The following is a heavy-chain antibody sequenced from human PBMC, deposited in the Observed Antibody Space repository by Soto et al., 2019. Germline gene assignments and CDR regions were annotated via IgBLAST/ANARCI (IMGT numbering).Heavy chain of an antibody. J-gene: IGHJ4*02. CDR1: GQFPFSNYA. D-gene: IGHD3-10*01. CDR3: ATAWFGRFDF. CDR2: INAGDGNR. V-gene: IGHV1-3*01. Sequence: QVHLAQSGAEMKSPGASVKLSCRPSGQFPFSNYAMHWVRQAPGQRPEWVGWINAGDGNRRYSEKLQGRVTITRDTTATTVYMELSGLRSEDTAVYYCATAWFGRFDFWGQGSLVTVSS.